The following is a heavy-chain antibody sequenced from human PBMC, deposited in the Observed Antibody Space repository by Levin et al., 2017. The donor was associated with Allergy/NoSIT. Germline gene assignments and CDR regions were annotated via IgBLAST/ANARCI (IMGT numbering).Heavy chain of an antibody. V-gene: IGHV4-61*01. CDR1: GGSVFSGSYY. CDR2: VCYSGST. Sequence: PSQTLSLTCTVSGGSVFSGSYYWSWIRQPPGKGLEYIGYVCYSGSTNYNPSLKSRVTIPMDTSKNQLSLKLSSVSAADTAVYHCARGLIITQGGSNYYYGVDVWGQGTPVTVSS. D-gene: IGHD3-10*01. CDR3: ARGLIITQGGSNYYYGVDV. J-gene: IGHJ6*02.